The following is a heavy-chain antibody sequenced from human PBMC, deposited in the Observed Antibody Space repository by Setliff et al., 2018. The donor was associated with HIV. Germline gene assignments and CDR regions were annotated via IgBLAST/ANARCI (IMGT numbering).Heavy chain of an antibody. Sequence: SETLSLTCTVSSGSIRSYYWSWIRQPPGKGLEWIGYIYSSGSTNYNPSLKSRVTISVDTSKNQFSLKLSSVTAADTAVYYCARGGTVSADFDSWGQGTLVTVSS. CDR1: SGSIRSYY. V-gene: IGHV4-59*01. CDR2: IYSSGST. D-gene: IGHD6-19*01. J-gene: IGHJ4*02. CDR3: ARGGTVSADFDS.